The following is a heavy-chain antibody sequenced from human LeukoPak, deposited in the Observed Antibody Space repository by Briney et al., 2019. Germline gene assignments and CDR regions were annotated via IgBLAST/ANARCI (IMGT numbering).Heavy chain of an antibody. CDR3: AKEVVVAATIDY. CDR1: GFTVSSNC. Sequence: GGSLRLSCAASGFTVSSNCMTWVRQAPGMGLEWVSVLCSGGSTYYADSVKGRFTISRDNSKNTLYLQMNSLRAEDTAVYYCAKEVVVAATIDYWGQGTLVTVSS. J-gene: IGHJ4*02. D-gene: IGHD2-15*01. CDR2: LCSGGST. V-gene: IGHV3-53*01.